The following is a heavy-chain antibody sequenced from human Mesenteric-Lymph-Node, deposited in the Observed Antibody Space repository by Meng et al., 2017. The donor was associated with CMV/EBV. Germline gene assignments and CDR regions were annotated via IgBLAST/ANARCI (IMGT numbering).Heavy chain of an antibody. CDR1: EFTFSEYD. Sequence: GGSLRLSCAASEFTFSEYDMHWVRQAPGKGLEWVAFIQYDGSHRYYGDSVKGRFTISRDNSKNTLSLQMNSLTTDDLAIYYCARSSPTIDYWGQGTLVTVSS. CDR3: ARSSPTIDY. D-gene: IGHD1/OR15-1a*01. V-gene: IGHV3-30*02. J-gene: IGHJ4*02. CDR2: IQYDGSHR.